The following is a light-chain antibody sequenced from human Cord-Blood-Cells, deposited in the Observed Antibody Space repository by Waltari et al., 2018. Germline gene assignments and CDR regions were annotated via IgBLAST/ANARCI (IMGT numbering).Light chain of an antibody. CDR2: AAS. Sequence: DIQMTQSPSSMSASVGDRVTITCRARQSISSYLNWYQQKPGKAPKLLIYAASSLQSGVPSRFSGSGSWTDFTLTISSLQPEDFATYYCQQSYSTPITFGQGTRLEIK. CDR1: QSISSY. CDR3: QQSYSTPIT. J-gene: IGKJ5*01. V-gene: IGKV1-39*01.